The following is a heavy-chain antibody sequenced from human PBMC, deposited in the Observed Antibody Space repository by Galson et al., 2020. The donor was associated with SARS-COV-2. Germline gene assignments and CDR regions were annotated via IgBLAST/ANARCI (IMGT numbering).Heavy chain of an antibody. CDR2: IYYSGGT. J-gene: IGHJ6*02. CDR3: ARDSPGADGMDV. Sequence: ASETLSLTCTVSGGSISSGGYYWSWIRQHPGKGLEWIGYIYYSGGTYYNPSLKSRVTISVDTSKNQFSLKLSSVTAADTAVYYCARDSPGADGMDVWGQGTTVTVSS. CDR1: GGSISSGGYY. V-gene: IGHV4-31*03.